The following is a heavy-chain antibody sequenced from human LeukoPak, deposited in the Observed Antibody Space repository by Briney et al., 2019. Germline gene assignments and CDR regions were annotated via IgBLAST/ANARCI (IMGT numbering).Heavy chain of an antibody. CDR3: ARAAAWFGES. V-gene: IGHV4-4*02. Sequence: SETLSLTCAVSGGSIRSSDWWSWVRQPPGKGLEWIGDIYHSGTTNYNPSLKSRVTISVDKPKNQFSLRLSSVTAADMAVYYCARAAAWFGESWGQGTLVTVSS. CDR2: IYHSGTT. CDR1: GGSIRSSDW. J-gene: IGHJ4*02. D-gene: IGHD3-10*01.